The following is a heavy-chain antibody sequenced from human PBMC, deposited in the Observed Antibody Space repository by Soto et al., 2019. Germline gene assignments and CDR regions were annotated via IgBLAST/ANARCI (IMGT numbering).Heavy chain of an antibody. J-gene: IGHJ6*02. Sequence: EVQLLESGGGLVQPGGSLRLSCVASGFPFSSYARSWVRQTPGRGLECVSSISSGSNTYYTDSVRGRFTISRDNSKNSLYLQMSSLRADDTALYYCAKASATGKSDGMDVWGQGTTVSVSS. CDR2: ISSGSNT. CDR3: AKASATGKSDGMDV. V-gene: IGHV3-23*01. D-gene: IGHD7-27*01. CDR1: GFPFSSYA.